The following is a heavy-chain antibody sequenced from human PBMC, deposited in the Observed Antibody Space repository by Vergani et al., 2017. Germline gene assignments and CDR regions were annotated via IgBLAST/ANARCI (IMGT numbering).Heavy chain of an antibody. D-gene: IGHD2-15*01. CDR2: VLFDGSNE. V-gene: IGHV3-30*02. J-gene: IGHJ4*02. Sequence: QVQLVQSGGGVVQPGGSLRLSCVASGFPFTRYDMQWVRQAPGKGLEWVAYVLFDGSNEYYADSVKGRFIVSRDNSNDALYLQMNSLRTDDTAVYYCARDLAYCHEGSCALWGQGSVVTVSS. CDR1: GFPFTRYD. CDR3: ARDLAYCHEGSCAL.